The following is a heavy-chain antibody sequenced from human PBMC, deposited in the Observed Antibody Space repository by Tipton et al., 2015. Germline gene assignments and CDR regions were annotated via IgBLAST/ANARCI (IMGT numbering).Heavy chain of an antibody. Sequence: TLSLTCGVAGYSISRGYYWGWIRQHPGKGLEWIGHIYYSGSTFYNPSLKSRVTLSVDTSKNQFSLKLSSVTAADTAVYYCARGLHYGSGGYFDSWGQGTLATVSS. J-gene: IGHJ4*02. CDR1: GYSISRGYY. CDR2: IYYSGST. V-gene: IGHV4-31*11. D-gene: IGHD3-10*01. CDR3: ARGLHYGSGGYFDS.